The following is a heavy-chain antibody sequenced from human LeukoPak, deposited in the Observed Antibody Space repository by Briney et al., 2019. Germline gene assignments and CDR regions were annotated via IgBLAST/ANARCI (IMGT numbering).Heavy chain of an antibody. CDR2: IYSDNT. D-gene: IGHD4/OR15-4a*01. V-gene: IGHV3-53*01. Sequence: PGGSLRLSCTVCGFTVSSNSMSWVRQAPGKGLEWVSFIYSDNTHYSDSVKGRFTISRDNAKNTQYLQMNRLRSEETAVYYCARRAGAYSHHYDYWGQGTLVTVSS. J-gene: IGHJ4*02. CDR1: GFTVSSNS. CDR3: ARRAGAYSHHYDY.